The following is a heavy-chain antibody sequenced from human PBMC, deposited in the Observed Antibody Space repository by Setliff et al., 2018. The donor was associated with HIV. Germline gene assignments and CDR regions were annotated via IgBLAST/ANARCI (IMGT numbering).Heavy chain of an antibody. CDR1: GYTFTSYG. V-gene: IGHV1-18*01. J-gene: IGHJ3*02. Sequence: GASVKVSCKASGYTFTSYGISWVRQAPGQGLEWMGWISAYNGNTNYAQKLQGRVTMTTDTSTSTAYMELRSPRSDDTAVYYCARMIVLSASSPPNAFDIWGQGTMVTVSS. CDR3: ARMIVLSASSPPNAFDI. CDR2: ISAYNGNT. D-gene: IGHD3-22*01.